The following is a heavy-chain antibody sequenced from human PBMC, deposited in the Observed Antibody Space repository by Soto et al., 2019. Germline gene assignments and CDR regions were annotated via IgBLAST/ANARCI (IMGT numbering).Heavy chain of an antibody. D-gene: IGHD6-13*01. CDR1: GFTFSSYA. J-gene: IGHJ4*02. V-gene: IGHV3-23*01. Sequence: EVQLLESGGGLVEPGGSLRLSCGASGFTFSSYAMGWVRQAPVKGLEWLSAITGSGGDTYSVDSMKGRFTISRDNSRNTVYLQMNSLRAEDTAIYYCAKLGSSTWYPHYYFDYWGQGTLVAVS. CDR3: AKLGSSTWYPHYYFDY. CDR2: ITGSGGDT.